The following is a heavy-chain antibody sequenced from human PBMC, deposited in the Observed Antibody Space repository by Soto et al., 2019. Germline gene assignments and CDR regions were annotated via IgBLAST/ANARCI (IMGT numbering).Heavy chain of an antibody. CDR3: ATSYGNAWYTY. CDR1: GGSISSSSYY. V-gene: IGHV4-39*06. Sequence: SGTLSLTCTVSGGSISSSSYYWGWIRQPPGKGLEWIGSIYYSGSTYYNPSLKSRLTISVDTSKNRFTLQLTSVTAADTAVYYCATSYGNAWYTYWGQGTQVTVSS. D-gene: IGHD6-13*01. J-gene: IGHJ4*02. CDR2: IYYSGST.